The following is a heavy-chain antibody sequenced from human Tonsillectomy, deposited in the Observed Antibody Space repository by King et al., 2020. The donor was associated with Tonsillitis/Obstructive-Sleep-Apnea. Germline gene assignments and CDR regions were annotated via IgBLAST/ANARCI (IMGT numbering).Heavy chain of an antibody. D-gene: IGHD3-22*01. CDR2: IKSKTDGGTT. CDR3: TPGANYYDSSGYLGDAFDI. CDR1: GFTFSNAW. J-gene: IGHJ3*02. V-gene: IGHV3-15*01. Sequence: VQLVESGGGLVKPGGSLRLSCAASGFTFSNAWMSWVRQAPGKGLEWVGRIKSKTDGGTTDYAAPVKGRFTISRDDSKNTLYLQMNSLKTEDTAVYSCTPGANYYDSSGYLGDAFDIWGQGTMVTVSS.